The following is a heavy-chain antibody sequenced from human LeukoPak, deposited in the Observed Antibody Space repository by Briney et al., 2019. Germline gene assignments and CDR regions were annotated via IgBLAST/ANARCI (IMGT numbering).Heavy chain of an antibody. CDR2: ISGSGGST. CDR1: GFTFSSYA. CDR3: ANCPGYDYAWGSYRSPKYYFDY. D-gene: IGHD3-16*02. J-gene: IGHJ4*02. V-gene: IGHV3-23*01. Sequence: GGSLRLSCAASGFTFSSYAMSWVRQAPGKGLEWVSAISGSGGSTYYADSVKGRFTISRDNSKNTLYLQMNSLRAEDTAVYYCANCPGYDYAWGSYRSPKYYFDYWGQGTLVTVSS.